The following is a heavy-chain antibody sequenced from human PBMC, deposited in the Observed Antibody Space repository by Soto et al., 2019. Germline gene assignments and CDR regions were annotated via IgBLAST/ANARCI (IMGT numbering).Heavy chain of an antibody. V-gene: IGHV2-5*02. CDR1: GFSLTTTRMG. Sequence: QITLKESGPPLVRPAQTLTLTYAFSGFSLTTTRMGVAWIRQPPGNALEWLALIYWDDVKRYSPSLKNRLTVSKDTSTNRVVLTITNISPDDSGTYFCAHAGDFDLLSFDRWGPETLVTVSS. J-gene: IGHJ4*02. D-gene: IGHD2-15*01. CDR2: IYWDDVK. CDR3: AHAGDFDLLSFDR.